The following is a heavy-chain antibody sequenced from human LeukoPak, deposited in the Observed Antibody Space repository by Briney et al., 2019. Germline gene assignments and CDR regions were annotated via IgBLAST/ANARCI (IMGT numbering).Heavy chain of an antibody. J-gene: IGHJ4*02. CDR2: ISGGGGST. V-gene: IGHV3-23*01. CDR3: AKAHSGSYYSGIN. CDR1: GFTFNTFA. Sequence: PGGSLRLSCAASGFTFNTFAMSWVRQAPGKGPEWVSAISGGGGSTYYADSVTGRFTISRDNSKNTLYLQMNGLRAEDTAVYYCAKAHSGSYYSGINWGQGTLVTVSS. D-gene: IGHD1-26*01.